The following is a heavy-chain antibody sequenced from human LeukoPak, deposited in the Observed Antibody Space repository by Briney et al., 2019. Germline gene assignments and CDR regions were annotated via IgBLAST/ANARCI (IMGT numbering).Heavy chain of an antibody. CDR1: GGSISTYY. CDR2: INHIGTT. D-gene: IGHD3-10*01. Sequence: SETLSLTCTVSGGSISTYYWSWIRQAPGKGLEWIGDINHIGTTKYNPSLESRVTISIDTSKNQFSLRVNSVTGADTAVYYCARLPLGAFGEVLNFDYWGQGSLVTVSS. J-gene: IGHJ4*02. V-gene: IGHV4-34*01. CDR3: ARLPLGAFGEVLNFDY.